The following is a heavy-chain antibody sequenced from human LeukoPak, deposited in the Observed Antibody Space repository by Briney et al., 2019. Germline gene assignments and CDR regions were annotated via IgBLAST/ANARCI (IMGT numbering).Heavy chain of an antibody. CDR2: IYSSGNT. D-gene: IGHD3-3*01. CDR3: ARHSGLRSPFDP. Sequence: PSETLSLTCTVSGGSISTTNNYWGWIRQPPGRDLEWIGSIYSSGNTYYNPSLESRVTISVDTSKNQLSLKLTSATAADTSVYYCARHSGLRSPFDPWGQGTLVTVSS. J-gene: IGHJ5*02. V-gene: IGHV4-39*01. CDR1: GGSISTTNNY.